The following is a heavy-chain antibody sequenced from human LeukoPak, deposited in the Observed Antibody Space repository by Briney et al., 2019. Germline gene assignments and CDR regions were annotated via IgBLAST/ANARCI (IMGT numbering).Heavy chain of an antibody. D-gene: IGHD5-12*01. CDR3: ARSAEWLRNAFDI. Sequence: SETLSLTCTVSGASTSHFYWNWIRQPPGKGLEWIGYMHNSGSSKHSPSLKSRVTISKDTSKNQFSLQLTSVTAADTAIYYCARSAEWLRNAFDIWGQGTMVSVSS. J-gene: IGHJ3*02. V-gene: IGHV4-59*01. CDR2: MHNSGSS. CDR1: GASTSHFY.